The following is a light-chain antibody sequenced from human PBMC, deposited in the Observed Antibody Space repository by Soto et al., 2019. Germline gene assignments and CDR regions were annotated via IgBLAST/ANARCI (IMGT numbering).Light chain of an antibody. CDR2: GAS. Sequence: EIVLTQSPASLSLSPGERATLSCRASQSVDSYLVWHQQKPGQAPRLLIYGASTRATAVPARFTASGSGTEFTLTISSLQSDDFGVYYCQQYDTWPRTFGQGTKVDIK. J-gene: IGKJ1*01. CDR1: QSVDSY. CDR3: QQYDTWPRT. V-gene: IGKV3-15*01.